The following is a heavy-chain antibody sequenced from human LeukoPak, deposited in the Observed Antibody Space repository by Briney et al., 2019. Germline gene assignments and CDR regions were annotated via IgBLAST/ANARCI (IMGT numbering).Heavy chain of an antibody. CDR2: ISYDGSNK. D-gene: IGHD5-24*01. Sequence: GGSLRPSCAASGFTFSSYGMHWVRQAPGKGLEWVAVISYDGSNKYYADSVKGRFTISRDNSKNTLYLQMNSLRAEDTAVYYCAKVGLEMATIDYWGQGTLVTVSS. V-gene: IGHV3-30*18. CDR1: GFTFSSYG. CDR3: AKVGLEMATIDY. J-gene: IGHJ4*02.